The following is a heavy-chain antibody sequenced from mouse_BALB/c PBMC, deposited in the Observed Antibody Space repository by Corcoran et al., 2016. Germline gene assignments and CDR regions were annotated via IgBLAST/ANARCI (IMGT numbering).Heavy chain of an antibody. D-gene: IGHD2-10*02. CDR1: GYTFTEYP. Sequence: EVQLQQSGPELVKPGASVKISCKTSGYTFTEYPLHWVKQSHGKSLEWIGGINPNNGGTNYNQKFKGKATLTVDKSSSTAYMELRSLTSEDSAVYYCARGREYGNPFAYWGQGTLVTVSA. V-gene: IGHV1-18*01. CDR2: INPNNGGT. CDR3: ARGREYGNPFAY. J-gene: IGHJ3*01.